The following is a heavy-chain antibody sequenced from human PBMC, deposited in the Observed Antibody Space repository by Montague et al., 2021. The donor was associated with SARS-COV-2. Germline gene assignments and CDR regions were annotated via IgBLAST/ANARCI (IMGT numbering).Heavy chain of an antibody. CDR3: ARPGSGYSYGSGAFDY. V-gene: IGHV4-39*01. CDR1: GGSISNSIYY. Sequence: SETRSLTCTVSGGSISNSIYYWDWIRQPPGKGLEWIGSIYYTENTYYXXXLKSRVTISIDTSKNQFSLKLSSVTAADTAVYYCARPGSGYSYGSGAFDYWGQGTLVTVSS. J-gene: IGHJ4*02. D-gene: IGHD5-18*01. CDR2: IYYTENT.